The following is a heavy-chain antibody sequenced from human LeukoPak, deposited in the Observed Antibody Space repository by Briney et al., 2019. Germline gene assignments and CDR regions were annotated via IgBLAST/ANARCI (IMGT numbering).Heavy chain of an antibody. J-gene: IGHJ4*02. Sequence: PGGSLRLSCAASGIFDDYGMSGVRQVPGKGLEWVAGVNWDGGATEYADSVKGRFTISRDNSKDSLYLQMNNLRAEDTALYYCARDLRSSWYSLAYWGQGTLVTVSS. V-gene: IGHV3-20*04. CDR1: GIFDDYG. CDR2: VNWDGGAT. CDR3: ARDLRSSWYSLAY. D-gene: IGHD3-22*01.